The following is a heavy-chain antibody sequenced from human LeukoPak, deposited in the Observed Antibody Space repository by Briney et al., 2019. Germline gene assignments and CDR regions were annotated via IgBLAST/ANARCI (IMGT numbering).Heavy chain of an antibody. D-gene: IGHD5-12*01. CDR3: AKVDIVATGFDY. J-gene: IGHJ4*02. CDR1: GFTFSSYA. CDR2: ISGSGGST. Sequence: SAGSLRLSCAASGFTFSSYAMSWVRQAPGKGLEWVSAISGSGGSTYYADSVKGRFTISRDNSKNTLYLQMNSLRAEDTAVYYCAKVDIVATGFDYWGQGTLVTVSS. V-gene: IGHV3-23*01.